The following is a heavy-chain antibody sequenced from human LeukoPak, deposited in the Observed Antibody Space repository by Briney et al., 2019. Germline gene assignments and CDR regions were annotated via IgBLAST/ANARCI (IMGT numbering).Heavy chain of an antibody. CDR1: GFTFSSYG. CDR2: ISSSSSYI. V-gene: IGHV3-21*01. J-gene: IGHJ5*02. D-gene: IGHD6-13*01. CDR3: ARVTIAAAGTFHGWFDP. Sequence: PGGSLRLSCAASGFTFSSYGMHWVRQAPGKGLEWVSSISSSSSYIYYADSVKGRFTISRDNAKNSLYLQMNSLRAEDTAVYYCARVTIAAAGTFHGWFDPWGQGTLVTVSS.